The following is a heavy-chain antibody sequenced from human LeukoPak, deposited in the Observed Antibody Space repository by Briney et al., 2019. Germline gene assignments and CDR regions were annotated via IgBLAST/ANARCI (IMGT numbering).Heavy chain of an antibody. D-gene: IGHD3-16*01. CDR3: ARSLGDD. V-gene: IGHV3-7*01. Sequence: GGYLRLSCEVSGLIFSTYWMTWVRQAPGKGLEWVASINQNGREKYYVDSVKGRFTISRDNAKDSLYLQMNSLRDEDTAVYYCARSLGDDWGQGTLVTVSS. CDR1: GLIFSTYW. J-gene: IGHJ4*02. CDR2: INQNGREK.